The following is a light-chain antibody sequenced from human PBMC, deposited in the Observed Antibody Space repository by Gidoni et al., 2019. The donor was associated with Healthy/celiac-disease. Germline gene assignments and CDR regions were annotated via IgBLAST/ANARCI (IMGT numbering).Light chain of an antibody. CDR1: SSDVGGYNY. Sequence: QSALTQPASVSGSPGQSITFSCTGTSSDVGGYNYVSWYQKHPGKAPKLMIYDVINRPSGVSNRFSGSKSGNKASLTISGLQAEDEADYYCSSYTSSSTVVFGGGTKLTVL. CDR3: SSYTSSSTVV. V-gene: IGLV2-14*01. CDR2: DVI. J-gene: IGLJ2*01.